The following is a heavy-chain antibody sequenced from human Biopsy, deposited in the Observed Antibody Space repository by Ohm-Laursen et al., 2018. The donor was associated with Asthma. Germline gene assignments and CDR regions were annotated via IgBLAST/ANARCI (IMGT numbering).Heavy chain of an antibody. CDR2: ISYGGKT. D-gene: IGHD3-3*01. V-gene: IGHV4-39*01. CDR1: GGSMTPTSHY. J-gene: IGHJ6*02. CDR3: ARRITIFGVVQKDHGMDA. Sequence: GTLYLTCAVSGGSMTPTSHYWDWIRQAPGKGLEWLGYISYGGKTSYNPSLKNRVTISRDASKNRFSLRLTSVTAADTAVYFCARRITIFGVVQKDHGMDAWGQGTTVIVSS.